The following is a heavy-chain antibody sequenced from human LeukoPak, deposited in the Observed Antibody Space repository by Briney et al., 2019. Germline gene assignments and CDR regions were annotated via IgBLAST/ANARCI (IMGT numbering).Heavy chain of an antibody. V-gene: IGHV1-69*13. D-gene: IGHD6-19*01. CDR2: IIPIFGTA. CDR1: GGTFSSYA. CDR3: AKVPSAVAGPYYFDY. J-gene: IGHJ4*02. Sequence: ASVTDSCKASGGTFSSYAISWVRQAPGQELAWMGGIIPIFGTANYAQKFQGRVTITADESTSTAYMELSSLRSEDTAVYYCAKVPSAVAGPYYFDYWGQGTLVTVSS.